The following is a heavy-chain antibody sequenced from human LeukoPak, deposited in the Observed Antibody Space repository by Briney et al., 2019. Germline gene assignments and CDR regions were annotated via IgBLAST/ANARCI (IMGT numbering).Heavy chain of an antibody. J-gene: IGHJ4*02. CDR2: IYYSGST. V-gene: IGHV4-59*12. CDR3: AREGLLPFDY. CDR1: GGSISSYY. D-gene: IGHD2-15*01. Sequence: SETLSLTCTVSGGSISSYYWSWIRQPPGKGLEWIGYIYYSGSTNYNPSLKSRVTMSVDTSKNQFSLKLSSVTAADTAVYYCAREGLLPFDYWGQGTLVTVSS.